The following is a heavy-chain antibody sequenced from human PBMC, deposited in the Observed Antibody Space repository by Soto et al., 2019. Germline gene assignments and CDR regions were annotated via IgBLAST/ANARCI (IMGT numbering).Heavy chain of an antibody. CDR3: ATTYFFGSGSGY. V-gene: IGHV4-39*01. Sequence: QLQLQESGPGLVKPSETLSLTCTVSGGSISSSSYYWGWIRQPPGKGLEWIGSIYYSGSTYYNPSLKRRVXXXVXXSTTQFSLKLTSVTAADTAVYYCATTYFFGSGSGYWGQGTLVTVSS. D-gene: IGHD3-10*01. J-gene: IGHJ4*02. CDR2: IYYSGST. CDR1: GGSISSSSYY.